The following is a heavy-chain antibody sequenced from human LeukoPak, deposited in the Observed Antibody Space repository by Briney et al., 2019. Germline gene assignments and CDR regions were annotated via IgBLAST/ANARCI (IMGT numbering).Heavy chain of an antibody. D-gene: IGHD2-2*02. CDR1: GGTFSSYA. CDR3: ARGYCSSTSCYTMDHWFDP. J-gene: IGHJ5*02. V-gene: IGHV1-69*05. CDR2: IIPIFATA. Sequence: SVKVSCKASGGTFSSYAISWVRQAPGQGLEWMGGIIPIFATANHAQKFQGRVTITTDESTRTAYMELSSLRSEDTAVYYCARGYCSSTSCYTMDHWFDPWGQGTLVTVSS.